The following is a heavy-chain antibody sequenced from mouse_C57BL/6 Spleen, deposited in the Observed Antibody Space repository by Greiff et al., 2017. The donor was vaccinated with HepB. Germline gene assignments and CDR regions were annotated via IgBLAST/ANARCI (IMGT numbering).Heavy chain of an antibody. CDR3: ARYYYGSSYRYAMDY. J-gene: IGHJ4*01. CDR1: GYSFTGYY. D-gene: IGHD1-1*01. CDR2: INPSTGGT. V-gene: IGHV1-42*01. Sequence: EVMLVESGPELVKPGASVKISCKASGYSFTGYYMNWVKQSPEKSLEWIGEINPSTGGTTYNQKFKAKATLTVDKSSSTAYMQLKSLTSEDSAVYYCARYYYGSSYRYAMDYWGQGTSVTVSS.